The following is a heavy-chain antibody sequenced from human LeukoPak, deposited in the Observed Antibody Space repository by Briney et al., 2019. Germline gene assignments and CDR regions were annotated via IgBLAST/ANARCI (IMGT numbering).Heavy chain of an antibody. Sequence: GGSLRLSCAASGFTFTNPAMGWVRQAPGKGLEWVSVVSGSGGCIYYGDSVKGRFTISRDNSKNTLYLQMISLRAEDTALYYCPKSRGGSLWCFFDYWGQGTLVTVSS. CDR2: VSGSGGCI. D-gene: IGHD2-15*01. V-gene: IGHV3-23*01. CDR3: PKSRGGSLWCFFDY. CDR1: GFTFTNPA. J-gene: IGHJ4*02.